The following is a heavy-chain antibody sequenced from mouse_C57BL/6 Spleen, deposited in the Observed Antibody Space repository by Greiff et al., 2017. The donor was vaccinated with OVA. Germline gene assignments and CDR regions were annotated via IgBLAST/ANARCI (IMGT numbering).Heavy chain of an antibody. CDR2: LYPGSGSA. CDR3: ARGIYYGSSSYAMDY. J-gene: IGHJ4*01. CDR1: VYTFTSYW. V-gene: IGHV1-55*01. D-gene: IGHD1-1*01. Sequence: VQLQQPGAELVKPGASVKLSCKASVYTFTSYWITWVQQRPGPGLEWIGDLYPGSGSANYNEKFTSKATLTVDKPSSTAYMQRSSLTSKYSAVYYCARGIYYGSSSYAMDYWGQGTSVTVSS.